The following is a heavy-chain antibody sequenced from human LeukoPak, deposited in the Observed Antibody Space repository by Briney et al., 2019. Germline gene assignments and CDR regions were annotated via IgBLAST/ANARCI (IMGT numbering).Heavy chain of an antibody. Sequence: PGGSLRLSCTGSGFTFRTYAFSWVRQAPGKGLEWVSATGSNGVTYYADSVKGRFTISRDNSKNALYLQMQGLRADDTAVYYCGIRDTSDYYVFWGQGTLVTVSS. J-gene: IGHJ4*02. CDR2: TGSNGVT. D-gene: IGHD3-22*01. V-gene: IGHV3-23*01. CDR3: GIRDTSDYYVF. CDR1: GFTFRTYA.